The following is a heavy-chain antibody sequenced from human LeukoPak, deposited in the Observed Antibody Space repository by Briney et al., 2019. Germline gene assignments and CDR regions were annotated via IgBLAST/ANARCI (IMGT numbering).Heavy chain of an antibody. CDR3: ARSHYCGGDYYAFDI. D-gene: IGHD2-21*01. CDR1: GRSISSGSYY. J-gene: IGHJ3*02. CDR2: IYTSGST. Sequence: TSETLSLTCTVPGRSISSGSYYCSWMRPPAGKGLEWIGRIYTSGSTNYNPSLKSRVTISVDTSKNQFSLKLSSVTAADTAVYYCARSHYCGGDYYAFDIWGQGTMVTVSS. V-gene: IGHV4-61*02.